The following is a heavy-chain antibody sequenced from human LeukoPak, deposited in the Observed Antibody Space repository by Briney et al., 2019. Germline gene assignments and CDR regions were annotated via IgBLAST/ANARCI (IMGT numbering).Heavy chain of an antibody. CDR3: ARERYGDSNPLDY. CDR1: GFTFSSYA. V-gene: IGHV3-23*01. J-gene: IGHJ4*02. Sequence: PGGSLRHSCAVSGFTFSSYAMSWVRQAPGKGLEWVSAISGSGGSTYYAGSVKGRFTISRDNSKNTLYLQMNSLRAEDTAVYYCARERYGDSNPLDYWGQGTLVTVSS. CDR2: ISGSGGST. D-gene: IGHD4-17*01.